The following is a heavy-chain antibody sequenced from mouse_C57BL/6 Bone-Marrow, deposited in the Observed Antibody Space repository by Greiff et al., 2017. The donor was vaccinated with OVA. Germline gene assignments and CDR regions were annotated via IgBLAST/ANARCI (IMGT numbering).Heavy chain of an antibody. Sequence: QVQLQQPGTELVKPGASVTLSCKASGYTFTSYWMHWVKQRPGQGLEWIGNINPSNGGTNYNEKFKSKATLTVEKSSSTAYMQLSSLTSEDSAVYDGARVRGCYGSSISFDYWGQGTTLTVSS. CDR1: GYTFTSYW. CDR2: INPSNGGT. D-gene: IGHD1-1*01. CDR3: ARVRGCYGSSISFDY. J-gene: IGHJ2*01. V-gene: IGHV1-53*01.